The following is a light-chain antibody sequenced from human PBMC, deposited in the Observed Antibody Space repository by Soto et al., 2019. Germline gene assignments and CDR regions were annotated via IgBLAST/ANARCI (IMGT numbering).Light chain of an antibody. J-gene: IGKJ5*01. Sequence: EIVMTQSTATLSVSPGERAALSCRASQSVSSKLAWYRQRPGQAPRLVIYDTSTRATGIPARFSGSGSGTEFTLTISSLQSEDFAVYYCQQYNNWPITFAQGTRLEIK. CDR3: QQYNNWPIT. CDR2: DTS. V-gene: IGKV3-15*01. CDR1: QSVSSK.